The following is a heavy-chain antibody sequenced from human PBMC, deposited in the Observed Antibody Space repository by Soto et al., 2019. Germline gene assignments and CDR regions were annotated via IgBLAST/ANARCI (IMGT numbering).Heavy chain of an antibody. V-gene: IGHV4-31*03. CDR3: AREVVRFALYGMDV. Sequence: TLSLPFTVSGGSISSGGYYWSSIRQHPGKGLEWIGYIYYSGSTYYNPSLKSRVTISVDTSKNQFSLKLSSVTAADTAVYYCAREVVRFALYGMDVWGQGTTVTVSS. CDR1: GGSISSGGYY. CDR2: IYYSGST. D-gene: IGHD3-22*01. J-gene: IGHJ6*02.